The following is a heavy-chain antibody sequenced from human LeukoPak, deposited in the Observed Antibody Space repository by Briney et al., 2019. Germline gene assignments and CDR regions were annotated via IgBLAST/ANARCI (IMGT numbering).Heavy chain of an antibody. CDR2: IKNKTDGGTT. V-gene: IGHV3-15*01. CDR3: TTSSSRIYPTDY. CDR1: GFTFSNAW. J-gene: IGHJ4*02. Sequence: GGSLRLSCAASGFTFSNAWMSWVRQAPGKGLEWVGRIKNKTDGGTTDYAAPVKGRFTISRDDSKNTLYLQMNSLKTEDTAVYYCTTSSSRIYPTDYWGQGTLVTVSS. D-gene: IGHD2-15*01.